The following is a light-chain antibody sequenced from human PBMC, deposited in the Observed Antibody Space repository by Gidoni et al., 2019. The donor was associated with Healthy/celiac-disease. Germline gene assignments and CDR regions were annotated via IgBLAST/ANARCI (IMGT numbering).Light chain of an antibody. CDR3: QQSYSTPPGT. V-gene: IGKV1-39*01. CDR1: QSISSY. Sequence: DIQITQSPSSLSASVGDRVTITCRASQSISSYLNWYQQKPGKAPKLLIYAASSLQSGAPSRCSGSGSGTDFTLTISSLQPEDFATYYCQQSYSTPPGTFGQGTKLEIK. J-gene: IGKJ2*02. CDR2: AAS.